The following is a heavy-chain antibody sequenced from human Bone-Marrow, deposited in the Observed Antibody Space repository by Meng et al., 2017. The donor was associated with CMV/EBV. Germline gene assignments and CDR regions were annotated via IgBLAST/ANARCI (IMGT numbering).Heavy chain of an antibody. J-gene: IGHJ4*02. D-gene: IGHD3/OR15-3a*01. CDR1: GFTFSSYA. Sequence: GGPLRLSCATSGFTFSSYAMHWVRQAPGKGLKWVSGISGSGETTYYVDSVKGRFTISRVNSKNTLYLQMHSLRAEDTAVYYCAKDRTLFGLVSDYWGQGALVTVSS. CDR3: AKDRTLFGLVSDY. CDR2: ISGSGETT. V-gene: IGHV3-23*01.